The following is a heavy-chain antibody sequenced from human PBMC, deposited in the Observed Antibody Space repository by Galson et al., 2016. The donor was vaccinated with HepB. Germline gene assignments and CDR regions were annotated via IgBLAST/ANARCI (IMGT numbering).Heavy chain of an antibody. CDR1: GYTFTGYY. J-gene: IGHJ4*02. D-gene: IGHD1-7*01. CDR2: INPSSGDT. V-gene: IGHV1-2*02. Sequence: SVKVSCKASGYTFTGYYIHWVRQAPGQGPEWMGWINPSSGDTNYQQRFRGRVTMTRDTSSSTTYMELSRLRSDDTAVYYCERDFLRGGWNLFDYWGQGALVTVSS. CDR3: ERDFLRGGWNLFDY.